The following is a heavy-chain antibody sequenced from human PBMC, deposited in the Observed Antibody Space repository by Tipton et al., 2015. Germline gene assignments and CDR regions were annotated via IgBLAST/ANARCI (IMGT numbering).Heavy chain of an antibody. D-gene: IGHD2-21*02. CDR2: IKPDGSES. J-gene: IGHJ4*02. CDR3: ASPSLPHDRGDYYFQS. CDR1: GFTFSNYW. V-gene: IGHV3-7*01. Sequence: SLRLSCVASGFTFSNYWMTWVRQAPGKGLEWVANIKPDGSESYYLDSVKGRLTFFRDNAKNSLHLQLNNLRAEDTAVYYCASPSLPHDRGDYYFQSWGQGSLVTVSS.